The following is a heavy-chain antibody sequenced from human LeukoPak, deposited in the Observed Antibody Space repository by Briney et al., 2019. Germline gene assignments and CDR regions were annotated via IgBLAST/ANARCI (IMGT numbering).Heavy chain of an antibody. Sequence: SETLSLTCTVSGGSVNNNNYYWTWLRQPPGMGLQWIGTVFYSGTTYYNPSLKSRATTSVDTSKNQFSLKLSSVTVADMAVYYCARLARSTRDYSWHFDLWGRGTLVTVSS. V-gene: IGHV4-39*01. D-gene: IGHD4-17*01. CDR3: ARLARSTRDYSWHFDL. CDR2: VFYSGTT. J-gene: IGHJ2*01. CDR1: GGSVNNNNYY.